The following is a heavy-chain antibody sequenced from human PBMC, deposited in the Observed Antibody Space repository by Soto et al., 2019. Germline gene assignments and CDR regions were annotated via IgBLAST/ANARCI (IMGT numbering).Heavy chain of an antibody. CDR2: ISGSGGST. CDR3: AKEEGHSSSWSIFDY. J-gene: IGHJ4*02. Sequence: GGSLRLSCAASGLTFSSYAMSWVRQAPGKGLEWVSAISGSGGSTYYADSVKGRFTISRDNSKNTLYLQMNSLRAEDTAVYYCAKEEGHSSSWSIFDYWGQGTLVTVSS. V-gene: IGHV3-23*01. CDR1: GLTFSSYA. D-gene: IGHD6-13*01.